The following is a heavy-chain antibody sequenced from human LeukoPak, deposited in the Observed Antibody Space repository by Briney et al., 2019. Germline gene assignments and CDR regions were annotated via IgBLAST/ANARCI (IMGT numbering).Heavy chain of an antibody. CDR2: IIPNLGTT. CDR1: GGTSNSHA. J-gene: IGHJ4*02. V-gene: IGHV1-69*04. D-gene: IGHD3-22*01. Sequence: SVKVSCKASGGTSNSHAISWVRQAPGQGLEWMGRIIPNLGTTNRAQNFQDRVTLTADKSTHTAYMELTSLTSDDTAVYYCATTNDGGGYQWGDFFDFWGQGTLVTVSS. CDR3: ATTNDGGGYQWGDFFDF.